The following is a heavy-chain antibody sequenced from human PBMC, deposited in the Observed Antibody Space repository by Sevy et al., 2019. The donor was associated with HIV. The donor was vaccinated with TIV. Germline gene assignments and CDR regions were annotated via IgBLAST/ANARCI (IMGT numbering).Heavy chain of an antibody. J-gene: IGHJ4*02. CDR1: GFTFSSYA. Sequence: GGSLRLSCAASGFTFSSYAMSWVRQAPGKGLEWVSAISGSGGSTYYADSVKGRFTISRENSKNTLYLQMNSLRAEDTAVYYCAKDHIVVVPAAHYFDYWGQGTLVTVSS. CDR3: AKDHIVVVPAAHYFDY. V-gene: IGHV3-23*01. D-gene: IGHD2-2*01. CDR2: ISGSGGST.